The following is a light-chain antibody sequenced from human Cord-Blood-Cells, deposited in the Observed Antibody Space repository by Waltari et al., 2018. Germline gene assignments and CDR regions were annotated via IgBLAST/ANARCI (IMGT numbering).Light chain of an antibody. CDR1: EGISSL. Sequence: DIQMTQSPSSVSASVGHRVTITCRAREGISSLLAWYQQKPGKAPKHLIYAASSLQSGVSSRFSGRGSEADFTLTISSVQPEDFAAYYCQQANSVPLTFGGGTKVEIK. CDR2: AAS. CDR3: QQANSVPLT. J-gene: IGKJ4*01. V-gene: IGKV1-12*01.